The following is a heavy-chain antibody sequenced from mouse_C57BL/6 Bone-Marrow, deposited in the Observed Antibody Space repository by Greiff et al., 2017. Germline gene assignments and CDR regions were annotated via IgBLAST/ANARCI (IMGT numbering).Heavy chain of an antibody. Sequence: VQLQQPGAELVMPGASVKLSCKASGYTFTSYWMHWVKQRPGQGLEWIGEIDPSDSYTNYNQKFKGKSTLTVDKSSSTAYMQLSSLTSEDSAVYYCAKRNYYSNYDYAMDYWGQGTSVTVSS. CDR2: IDPSDSYT. CDR1: GYTFTSYW. D-gene: IGHD2-5*01. V-gene: IGHV1-69*01. J-gene: IGHJ4*01. CDR3: AKRNYYSNYDYAMDY.